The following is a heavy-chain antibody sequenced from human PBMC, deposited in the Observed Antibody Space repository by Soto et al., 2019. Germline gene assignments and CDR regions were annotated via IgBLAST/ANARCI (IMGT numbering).Heavy chain of an antibody. Sequence: SWIRQPPGKGLEWIGYIYYSGGTNYNPSLKSRVTISVDTSKNQFSLKLSSVTAADTAGYYCARVGAEAGYWPQGSLVIVSP. CDR3: ARVGAEAGY. CDR2: IYYSGGT. V-gene: IGHV4-59*01. D-gene: IGHD3-16*01. J-gene: IGHJ4*02.